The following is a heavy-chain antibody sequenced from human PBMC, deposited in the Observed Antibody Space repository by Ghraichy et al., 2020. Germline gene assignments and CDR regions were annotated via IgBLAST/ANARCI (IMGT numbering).Heavy chain of an antibody. Sequence: GGSLRLSCAASGFTFSSYSMNWVRQAPGKGLEWVSSISSSSSYIYYADSVKGRFTISRDNAKNSLYLQMNSLRAEDTAVYYCARDFYYYDSSENGWGQGTLVTVSS. J-gene: IGHJ4*02. CDR3: ARDFYYYDSSENG. CDR2: ISSSSSYI. D-gene: IGHD3-22*01. V-gene: IGHV3-21*01. CDR1: GFTFSSYS.